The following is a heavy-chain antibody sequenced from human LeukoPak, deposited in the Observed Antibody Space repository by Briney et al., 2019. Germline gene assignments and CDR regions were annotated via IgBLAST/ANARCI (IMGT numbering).Heavy chain of an antibody. D-gene: IGHD2-2*01. CDR2: INGDGSST. J-gene: IGHJ6*03. CDR3: ARVRCSGSSCYAYSFYYMDV. V-gene: IGHV3-74*01. Sequence: PGGSLRLSCAASGFTFSNYWMYWVRQAPGKGLVWVSRINGDGSSTNYADSVKGRFTVSRDNAKNTLSLQMNSLTAEDTAVYYCARVRCSGSSCYAYSFYYMDVWGRGTTVTVSS. CDR1: GFTFSNYW.